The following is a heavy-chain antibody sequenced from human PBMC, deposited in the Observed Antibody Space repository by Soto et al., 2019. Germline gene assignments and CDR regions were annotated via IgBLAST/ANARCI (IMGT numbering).Heavy chain of an antibody. CDR2: MNPNSGNT. CDR1: GYTFTSYD. CDR3: AREYQLLSYYYYMDV. D-gene: IGHD2-2*01. Sequence: ASVKVSCKASGYTFTSYDINWVRQATGQGLEWMGWMNPNSGNTGYAQKFQGRVTMTRNTSISTAYMELSSLRSEDTAVYYCAREYQLLSYYYYMDVWGKGTMVTVSS. J-gene: IGHJ6*03. V-gene: IGHV1-8*01.